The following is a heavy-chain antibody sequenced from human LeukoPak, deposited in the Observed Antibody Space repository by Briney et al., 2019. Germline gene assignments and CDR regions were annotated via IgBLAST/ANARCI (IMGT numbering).Heavy chain of an antibody. Sequence: PGGSLRLSCTASGFTFSSYAMHWVRQAPGKGLEWVAVISYDGSNKYYADSVKGRFTISRDNSKNTLYLQMNSLRPEDTAVYYCARGVRSSSAPGYWGQGTLVTVSS. D-gene: IGHD6-13*01. CDR3: ARGVRSSSAPGY. CDR1: GFTFSSYA. J-gene: IGHJ4*02. V-gene: IGHV3-30*04. CDR2: ISYDGSNK.